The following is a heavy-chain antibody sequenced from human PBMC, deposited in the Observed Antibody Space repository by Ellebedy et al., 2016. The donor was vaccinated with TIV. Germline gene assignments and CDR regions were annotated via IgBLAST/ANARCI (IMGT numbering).Heavy chain of an antibody. V-gene: IGHV3-53*01. CDR1: GFTVSSNY. CDR2: IYSGGST. CDR3: ATSQDQGSDAFDI. D-gene: IGHD3-10*01. Sequence: GGSLRLSXAASGFTVSSNYMSWVRQAPGKGLEWVSVIYSGGSTYYADSVKGRFTISRDNSKNTLYLQMNSLRAEDTAVYYCATSQDQGSDAFDIWGQGTMVTVSS. J-gene: IGHJ3*02.